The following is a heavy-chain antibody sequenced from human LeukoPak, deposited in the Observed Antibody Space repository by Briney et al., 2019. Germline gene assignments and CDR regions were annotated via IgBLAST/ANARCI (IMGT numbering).Heavy chain of an antibody. J-gene: IGHJ3*02. Sequence: ASVKVSCKASGGTFSSYAISWVRQAPGQGLEWMGWISGYNGNTNYAQKVQGRVTMTTDTSTNIGYMELRSLRSDDTALYYCARDRYYYDRSGPSFDIWGQGTKVTVSS. V-gene: IGHV1-18*01. D-gene: IGHD3-22*01. CDR3: ARDRYYYDRSGPSFDI. CDR2: ISGYNGNT. CDR1: GGTFSSYA.